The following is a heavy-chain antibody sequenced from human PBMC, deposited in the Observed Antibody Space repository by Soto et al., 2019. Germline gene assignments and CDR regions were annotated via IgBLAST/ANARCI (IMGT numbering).Heavy chain of an antibody. D-gene: IGHD1-26*01. CDR3: ARDIPRGASYLDN. CDR2: ISYDGDHK. J-gene: IGHJ4*02. Sequence: GGSLRLSCAASGFSFSTYAMHWVRQTPGKGLEWVAVISYDGDHKYYTDSVKARFTISRDNSKNTLYLQMNSLRAEDMAVYYCARDIPRGASYLDNWGQGTLVTVSS. CDR1: GFSFSTYA. V-gene: IGHV3-30-3*01.